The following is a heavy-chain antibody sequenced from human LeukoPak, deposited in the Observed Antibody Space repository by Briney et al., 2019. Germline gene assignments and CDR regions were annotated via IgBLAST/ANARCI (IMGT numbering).Heavy chain of an antibody. D-gene: IGHD2-15*01. V-gene: IGHV1-18*01. CDR2: ISSDNGNT. J-gene: IGHJ6*03. Sequence: GASVKVSFPASGYTSNRFGVAWVRQAPGQGLEWIGWISSDNGNTKYVDRLQGRVTMTIDRSTTTAYMELRSLRADDTAVYFCANVAKGRYFFYYMDVWGKGTTVTVSS. CDR1: GYTSNRFG. CDR3: ANVAKGRYFFYYMDV.